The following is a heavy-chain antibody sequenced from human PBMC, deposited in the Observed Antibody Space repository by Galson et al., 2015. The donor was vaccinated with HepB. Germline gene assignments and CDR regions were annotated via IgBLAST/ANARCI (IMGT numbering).Heavy chain of an antibody. CDR3: AKELSVAGYGMDV. CDR1: DFIFSSYS. V-gene: IGHV3-33*06. Sequence: SLRLSCAVSDFIFSSYSMNWVRQAPGKGLEWVAVIWYDGSNKYYADSVKGRFTISRDNSKNTLYLQMNSLRAEDTAVYYCAKELSVAGYGMDVWGQGTLVTVSS. J-gene: IGHJ6*02. D-gene: IGHD6-19*01. CDR2: IWYDGSNK.